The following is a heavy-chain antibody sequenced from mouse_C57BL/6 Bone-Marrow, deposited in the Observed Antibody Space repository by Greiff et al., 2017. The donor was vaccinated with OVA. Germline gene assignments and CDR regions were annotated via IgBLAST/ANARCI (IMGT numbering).Heavy chain of an antibody. Sequence: QVQLQQPGAELVMPGASVKLSCKASGYTFTSYWMHWVKQRPGQGLEWIGEIDPSASYTNYNPKLKGKSTFTVDKSSSTAYMQLSSLTSEDSAVYYCARHDYYYFDYGGQGTTLTVSS. CDR1: GYTFTSYW. J-gene: IGHJ2*01. CDR3: ARHDYYYFDY. D-gene: IGHD2-4*01. CDR2: IDPSASYT. V-gene: IGHV1-69*01.